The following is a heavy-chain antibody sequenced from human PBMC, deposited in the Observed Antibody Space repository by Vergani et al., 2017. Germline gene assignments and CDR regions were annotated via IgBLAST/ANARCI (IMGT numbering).Heavy chain of an antibody. V-gene: IGHV3-48*03. J-gene: IGHJ6*02. CDR1: GFTFSSYE. CDR2: ISSSGSTI. D-gene: IGHD3-16*01. Sequence: EVQLVESGGGLVQPGGSLRLSCAASGFTFSSYEMNWVRQAPGKGLEWVSYISSSGSTIYYADSVKGRFTISRDNAKNSLYLQMNSLGAEDKGVYYCARWGGGFCFACRTEDTYYYYYGMDVWGQGTTVTVSS. CDR3: ARWGGGFCFACRTEDTYYYYYGMDV.